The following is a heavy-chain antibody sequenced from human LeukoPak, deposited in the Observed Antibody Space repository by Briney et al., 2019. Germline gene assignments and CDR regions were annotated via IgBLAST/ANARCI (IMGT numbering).Heavy chain of an antibody. CDR3: VRALGTGSY. CDR1: GFTFSSYA. CDR2: IKQDGSEK. J-gene: IGHJ4*02. D-gene: IGHD1-1*01. Sequence: TGGSLRLSCAASGFTFSSYAMSWVRQAPGKGLEWVANIKQDGSEKYYVDSVKGRFTISRDNAKNSLYLQMNSLRAEDTAVYYCVRALGTGSYWGQGTLVTVSS. V-gene: IGHV3-7*03.